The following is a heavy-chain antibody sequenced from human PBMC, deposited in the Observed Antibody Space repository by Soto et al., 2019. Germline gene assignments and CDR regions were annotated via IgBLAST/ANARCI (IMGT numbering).Heavy chain of an antibody. J-gene: IGHJ4*03. CDR2: IYPGDSDT. CDR1: GYSFTSYW. Sequence: EVQLVQSGAEVKKPGESLKISCKGSGYSFTSYWIGWVRQMPGKGLECMGIIYPGDSDTRYSPYFQGQVTISADKSISTANLQLSSLKDSNTAMYYYAVHENWYIPYGSGSHIDYWGHGTLVTVSS. V-gene: IGHV5-51*03. D-gene: IGHD3-10*01. CDR3: AVHENWYIPYGSGSHIDY.